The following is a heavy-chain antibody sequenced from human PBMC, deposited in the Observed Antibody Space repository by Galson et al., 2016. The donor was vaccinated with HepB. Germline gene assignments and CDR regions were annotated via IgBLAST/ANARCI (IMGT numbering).Heavy chain of an antibody. D-gene: IGHD2-15*01. Sequence: SETLSLTCTVSGGSISSYYWSWIRQPPGKGLEWIGYMYYSGSIKYNPSLNSRVTMSVDTSKNQISLKLSSVTAADTAVYSCAASRPRYCSGGSCFMDVWGQGTTVTVSS. CDR3: AASRPRYCSGGSCFMDV. V-gene: IGHV4-59*01. J-gene: IGHJ6*02. CDR2: MYYSGSI. CDR1: GGSISSYY.